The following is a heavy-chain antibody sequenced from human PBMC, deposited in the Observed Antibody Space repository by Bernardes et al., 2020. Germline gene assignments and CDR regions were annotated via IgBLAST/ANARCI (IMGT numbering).Heavy chain of an antibody. CDR2: IYWDDDK. J-gene: IGHJ3*02. Sequence: GPTLVKPTQTLTLTCTFSGFSLSTTGVGVGWIRQPPGKALEWLAVIYWDDDKDYSPSLKSRLTITKDTSKNQVVLTVTNMDPADTATYYCAHRSRSMVRGVFDMWGQGTKVTVSS. D-gene: IGHD3-10*01. CDR1: GFSLSTTGVG. V-gene: IGHV2-5*02. CDR3: AHRSRSMVRGVFDM.